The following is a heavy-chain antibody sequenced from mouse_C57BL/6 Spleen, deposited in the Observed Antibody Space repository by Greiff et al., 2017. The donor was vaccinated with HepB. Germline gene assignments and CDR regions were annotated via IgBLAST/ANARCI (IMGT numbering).Heavy chain of an antibody. CDR3: ARNDYGNYVDY. Sequence: EVQLQQSGPVLVKPGASVKMSCKASGYTFTDYYMNWVKQSHGKSLEWIGVINPYNGGTSYNQKFKGKATLTVDKSSSTAYMELNSLTSEDSAVYYCARNDYGNYVDYWGQGTTLTVSS. V-gene: IGHV1-19*01. D-gene: IGHD2-1*01. CDR1: GYTFTDYY. CDR2: INPYNGGT. J-gene: IGHJ2*01.